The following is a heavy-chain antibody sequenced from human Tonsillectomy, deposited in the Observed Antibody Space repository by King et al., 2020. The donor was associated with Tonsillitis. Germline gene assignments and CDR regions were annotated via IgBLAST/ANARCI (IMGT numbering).Heavy chain of an antibody. CDR1: GFTFSASP. CDR2: IRSKAYNYAT. D-gene: IGHD4-23*01. Sequence: VQLVESGGGLVQPGGSLKLSCAASGFTFSASPIHWIRQASGKGLEWVGHIRSKAYNYATVYAASVKGRFTISRDDSKNTTYLQMNSLKTEDTALYYCTRQSRRWLVVDSWGQGTLVAVSS. J-gene: IGHJ4*02. CDR3: TRQSRRWLVVDS. V-gene: IGHV3-73*01.